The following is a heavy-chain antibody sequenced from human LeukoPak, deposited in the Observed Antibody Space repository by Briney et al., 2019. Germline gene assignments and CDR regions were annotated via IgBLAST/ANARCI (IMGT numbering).Heavy chain of an antibody. J-gene: IGHJ4*02. CDR3: AKDMGHVGVALD. V-gene: IGHV3-9*01. CDR2: ISWNSGNI. CDR1: GFTFDDYA. D-gene: IGHD1-26*01. Sequence: TGGSLRLSCAASGFTFDDYAMHWVRQAPGKGLEWVSSISWNSGNIDYADSVKGRFTISRDSAKNSLYLQMNSLRAEDTALYYCAKDMGHVGVALDWGQGTLVTVSS.